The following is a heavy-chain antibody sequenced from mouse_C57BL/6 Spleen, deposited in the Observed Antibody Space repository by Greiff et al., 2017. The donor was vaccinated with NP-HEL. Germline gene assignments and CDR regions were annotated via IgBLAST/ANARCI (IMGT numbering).Heavy chain of an antibody. Sequence: QVQLQQPAAELVKPGASVKLSCKASGYTFTSYWMHWVKQRPGQGLEWIGMIHPNSGSTNYNEKFKSKATLTVDKSSSTAYMQLSSLTSEDSAVYYCAIDSSDAMDYWGQGTSVTVSS. CDR1: GYTFTSYW. CDR3: AIDSSDAMDY. J-gene: IGHJ4*01. D-gene: IGHD3-2*02. CDR2: IHPNSGST. V-gene: IGHV1-64*01.